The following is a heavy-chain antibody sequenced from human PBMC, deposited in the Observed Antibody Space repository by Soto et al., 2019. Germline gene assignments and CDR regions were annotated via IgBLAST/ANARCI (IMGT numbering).Heavy chain of an antibody. CDR3: ARQVGLGWFDP. CDR2: IYYSGST. V-gene: IGHV4-39*01. J-gene: IGHJ5*02. D-gene: IGHD1-26*01. CDR1: GGSISSSSYY. Sequence: QLQLQESGPGLMKPSETLSLTCTVSGGSISSSSYYWGWIRQPPGKGLEWIGSIYYSGSTYYNPSLKSRVTISVDTSKNQFSLKPSSVTAADTAVYYCARQVGLGWFDPWGQGTLVTVSS.